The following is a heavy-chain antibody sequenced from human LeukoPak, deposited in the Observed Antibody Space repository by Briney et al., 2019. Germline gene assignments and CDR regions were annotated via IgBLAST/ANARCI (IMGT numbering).Heavy chain of an antibody. Sequence: GASVKVSCKASGYTFTGYYMHWVRQAPGQGLEWMGWINPNSGGTNYAQKFQGRVTMTRDTSISTAYMELSRLRSDDTAVYYCARKMPGSCYDFWSGYYVYGMDVWGQGTTVTVSS. CDR3: ARKMPGSCYDFWSGYYVYGMDV. J-gene: IGHJ6*02. CDR2: INPNSGGT. CDR1: GYTFTGYY. D-gene: IGHD3-3*01. V-gene: IGHV1-2*02.